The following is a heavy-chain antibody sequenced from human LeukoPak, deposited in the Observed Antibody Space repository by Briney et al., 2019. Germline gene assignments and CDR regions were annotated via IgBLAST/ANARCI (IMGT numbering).Heavy chain of an antibody. V-gene: IGHV1-69*02. CDR1: GGTFSSYT. Sequence: SVKVSCKASGGTFSSYTISWVRQAPGQGLEWMGRIIPILGIANYAQKFQGRVTFTADKSTSTAYMELSSLRSEDTAVYYCASSVAAQPADYWGQGTLVTVSS. CDR3: ASSVAAQPADY. CDR2: IIPILGIA. D-gene: IGHD6-6*01. J-gene: IGHJ4*02.